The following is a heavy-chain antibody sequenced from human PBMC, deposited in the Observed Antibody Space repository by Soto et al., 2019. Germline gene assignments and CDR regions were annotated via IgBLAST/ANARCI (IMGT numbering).Heavy chain of an antibody. D-gene: IGHD2-15*01. CDR1: GGSISSYY. CDR3: ARGGAAARFSGGSLDY. CDR2: IYYSGST. J-gene: IGHJ4*02. V-gene: IGHV4-59*01. Sequence: SETLSLTCTVSGGSISSYYWSWIRQPPGKGLEWIGYIYYSGSTNYNPSLKSRFTISVDTSKNQFSLKLSSVTAADTAVYYCARGGAAARFSGGSLDYWGQGTLVTVSS.